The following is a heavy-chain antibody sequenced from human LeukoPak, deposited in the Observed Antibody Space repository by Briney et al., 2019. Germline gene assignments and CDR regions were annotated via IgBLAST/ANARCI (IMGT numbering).Heavy chain of an antibody. D-gene: IGHD3-9*01. CDR2: ISDSGHLP. Sequence: GGSLRLSCAASGFTFSSYGMSGVRQAPGKGREWVSGISDSGHLPSYADSVKGRFTISTDNSKNTLYLQMNSLRAEDPAVYYCANQAEYYDILTGLYYFYGMDVWGQGTTVTVSS. CDR1: GFTFSSYG. J-gene: IGHJ6*02. CDR3: ANQAEYYDILTGLYYFYGMDV. V-gene: IGHV3-23*01.